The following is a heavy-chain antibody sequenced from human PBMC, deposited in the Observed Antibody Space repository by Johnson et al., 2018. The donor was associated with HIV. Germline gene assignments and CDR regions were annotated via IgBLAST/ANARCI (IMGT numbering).Heavy chain of an antibody. CDR2: INWNGCRT. Sequence: QVQLVESGGGVVQPGRSLRLSCAASGFTFSSYGMHWVRQAPGKGLEWVSGINWNGCRTGYADSVKGRFTISRDNAKNSLYLQMNSLRAEDTAVYYCAKVVTSSSSWQDDAFDIWGQGTVVTVSS. CDR3: AKVVTSSSSWQDDAFDI. D-gene: IGHD6-13*01. J-gene: IGHJ3*02. CDR1: GFTFSSYG. V-gene: IGHV3-NL1*01.